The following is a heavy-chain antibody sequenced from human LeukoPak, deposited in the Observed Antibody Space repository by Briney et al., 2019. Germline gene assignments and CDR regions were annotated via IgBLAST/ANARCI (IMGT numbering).Heavy chain of an antibody. D-gene: IGHD3-22*01. CDR1: GFTVSSNY. CDR2: IYSGGST. Sequence: PAGSLRLSCAASGFTVSSNYVSWVRQAPGKGLEWVSVIYSGGSTYYADSVKGRFTISRDNSKNTLYLQMNSLRAEDTAVYYCASELYDSSGYFDYWGQGTLVTVSS. V-gene: IGHV3-66*01. CDR3: ASELYDSSGYFDY. J-gene: IGHJ4*02.